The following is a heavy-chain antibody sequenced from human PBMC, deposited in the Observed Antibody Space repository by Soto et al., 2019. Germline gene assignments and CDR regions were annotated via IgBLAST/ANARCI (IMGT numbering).Heavy chain of an antibody. CDR2: IYPGDSDT. D-gene: IGHD3-22*01. Sequence: GESLKISCKGSGYSFTSYWIGWVRQMPGKGLEWIGIIYPGDSDTRYSPSFQGQVTISADKSISTAYLQWSSLKASDTAMYYCARHTYYYDSSGYYYFDYWGQGTLVTVSS. CDR1: GYSFTSYW. V-gene: IGHV5-51*01. CDR3: ARHTYYYDSSGYYYFDY. J-gene: IGHJ4*02.